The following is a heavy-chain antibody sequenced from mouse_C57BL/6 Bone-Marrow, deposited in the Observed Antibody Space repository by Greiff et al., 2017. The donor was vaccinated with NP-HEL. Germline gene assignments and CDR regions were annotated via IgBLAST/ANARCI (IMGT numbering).Heavy chain of an antibody. CDR2: ISSGGDYI. D-gene: IGHD4-1*01. CDR3: TREKTGTHYFDY. Sequence: EVQLQESGEGLVKPGGSLKLSCAASGFTFSSYAMSWVRQTPEKRLEWVAYISSGGDYIYYADTVKGRFTISRDNARNTLDLQMSSLKSEDTAMYYCTREKTGTHYFDYWGQGTTLTVSS. V-gene: IGHV5-9-1*02. J-gene: IGHJ2*01. CDR1: GFTFSSYA.